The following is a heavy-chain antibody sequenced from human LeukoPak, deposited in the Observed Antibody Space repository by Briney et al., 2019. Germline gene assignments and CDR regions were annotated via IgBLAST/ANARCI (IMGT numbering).Heavy chain of an antibody. V-gene: IGHV7-4-1*02. J-gene: IGHJ4*02. CDR1: GDTFSD. CDR2: INTNTRNP. CDR3: ARGDWVA. Sequence: ASVKVSCKAFGDTFSDMNWVRQAPGQGLEWMGWINTNTRNPTYVQGFRGRFVFSLDTSVNTAYLQISSLMADDTAVYYCARGDWVAWGQGTLVTVSA. D-gene: IGHD3-9*01.